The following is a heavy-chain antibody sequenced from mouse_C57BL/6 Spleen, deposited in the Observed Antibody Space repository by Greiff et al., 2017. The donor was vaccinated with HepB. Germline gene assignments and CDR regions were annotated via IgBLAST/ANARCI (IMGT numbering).Heavy chain of an antibody. D-gene: IGHD1-1*01. CDR2: IYPGDGDT. V-gene: IGHV1-80*01. CDR1: GYAFSSYW. J-gene: IGHJ4*01. Sequence: QVQLQQSGAELVKPGASVKISCKASGYAFSSYWMNWVKQRPGKGLEWIGQIYPGDGDTNYNGKFKGKATLTADKSSSTAYMQLSSLTSEDSAVYFCAREGTTVDYAMDYWGQGTSVTVSS. CDR3: AREGTTVDYAMDY.